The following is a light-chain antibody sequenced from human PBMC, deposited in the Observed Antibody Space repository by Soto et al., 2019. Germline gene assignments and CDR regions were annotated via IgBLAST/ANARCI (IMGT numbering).Light chain of an antibody. Sequence: EIVMTQSPVTLSASPGESATLSCRASQSVDNNVAWYQQKPGQAPRLLIVGSFARATGIPARFSGSGSGSEFTLTISGLQSEDFAAYYCQQYNYSPPITFGQGTRLEIK. J-gene: IGKJ5*01. CDR2: GSF. CDR3: QQYNYSPPIT. CDR1: QSVDNN. V-gene: IGKV3-15*01.